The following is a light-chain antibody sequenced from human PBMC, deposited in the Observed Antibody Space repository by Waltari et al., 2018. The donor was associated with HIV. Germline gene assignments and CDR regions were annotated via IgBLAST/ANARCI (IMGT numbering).Light chain of an antibody. CDR3: ASYTANDTVI. CDR1: APDSGFYNF. CDR2: KVD. Sequence: SGLTQPASLSGFPGQSITISCTGAAPDSGFYNFLSWYQQQPGKVPKVILSKVDRRASGISHRFAGSKSGNTASLTISGLQTEDEAVYYCASYTANDTVIFAGGTTVTVL. J-gene: IGLJ2*01. V-gene: IGLV2-14*01.